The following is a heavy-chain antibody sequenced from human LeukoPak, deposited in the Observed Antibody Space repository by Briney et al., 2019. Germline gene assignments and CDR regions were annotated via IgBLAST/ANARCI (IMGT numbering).Heavy chain of an antibody. J-gene: IGHJ4*02. D-gene: IGHD2-2*01. Sequence: PGGSLRLSCAASGFTFSSYSMSWVRQAPGKGLEWVSSISTSSSYIYYADSGKGRFTISRDNAKNSLYLQMNSLRAEDTAVYYCARDCSSTRCYDYWGQGTLVTVSS. CDR2: ISTSSSYI. CDR1: GFTFSSYS. CDR3: ARDCSSTRCYDY. V-gene: IGHV3-21*01.